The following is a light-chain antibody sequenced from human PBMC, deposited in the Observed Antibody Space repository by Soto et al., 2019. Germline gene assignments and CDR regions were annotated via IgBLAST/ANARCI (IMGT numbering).Light chain of an antibody. CDR2: LAS. CDR3: HQRQSWPRT. V-gene: IGKV3-11*01. J-gene: IGKJ1*01. Sequence: TQSPSSLSASVGDRVTITCPASQAVNTRLAWYQHKPGQAPRLLIYLASNRAAGVPARFSGSGSGTDFTLTISDVEPEDFAVYYCHQRQSWPRTFGQGSKVDIK. CDR1: QAVNTR.